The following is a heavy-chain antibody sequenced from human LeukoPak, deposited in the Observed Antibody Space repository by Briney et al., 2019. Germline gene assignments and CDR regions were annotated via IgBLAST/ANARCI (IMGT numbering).Heavy chain of an antibody. CDR2: IRYDGSNK. D-gene: IGHD2-15*01. V-gene: IGHV3-30*02. J-gene: IGHJ4*02. Sequence: QTGGSLRLSCAASGFTFSSYGMHWVRQAPGKGLEWVAFIRYDGSNKYYADSVKGRFTISRDNSKNTLYLQMNSLRAEDTAVYYCAKDPHDCSGGSCYFGWYFDYWGQGTLVTVSS. CDR1: GFTFSSYG. CDR3: AKDPHDCSGGSCYFGWYFDY.